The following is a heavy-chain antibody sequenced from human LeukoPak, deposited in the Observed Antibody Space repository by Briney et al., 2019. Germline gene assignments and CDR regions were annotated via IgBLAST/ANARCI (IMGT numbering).Heavy chain of an antibody. J-gene: IGHJ2*01. CDR1: GGSISSYY. Sequence: SETLSLTCTVSGGSISSYYWSWIRQPPGKGLEWIGYIYYSGSTNYNPSLKSRVTISVDTSKNQFSLKLSSVTAADTAVYYCARVPYYDFWSGYPTSHWYFDLWGRGTLVTVSS. V-gene: IGHV4-59*01. D-gene: IGHD3-3*01. CDR3: ARVPYYDFWSGYPTSHWYFDL. CDR2: IYYSGST.